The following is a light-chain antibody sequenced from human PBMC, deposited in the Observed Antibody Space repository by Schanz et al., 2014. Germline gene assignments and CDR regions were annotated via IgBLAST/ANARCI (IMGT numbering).Light chain of an antibody. Sequence: QSALTQPASVSGSPGQSITISCTGTASDIGSYNYVSWYQHHPARAPKLLIYDVDNRPSAVSSRFSGSKSGNTASLTISGLQAEDEADYYCSSYTSSSTRVFGTGTKLTVL. V-gene: IGLV2-14*03. CDR3: SSYTSSSTRV. CDR1: ASDIGSYNY. J-gene: IGLJ1*01. CDR2: DVD.